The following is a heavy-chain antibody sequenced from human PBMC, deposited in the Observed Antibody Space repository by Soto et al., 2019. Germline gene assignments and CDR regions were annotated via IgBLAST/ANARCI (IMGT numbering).Heavy chain of an antibody. J-gene: IGHJ4*02. CDR3: AIQLWFGETQPYYFDY. Sequence: QLQLQESGPGLVKPSETLSLTCTVSGGSISSSSYYWGWIRQPPGKGLEWIGSIYYSGSTYYNPSLKSRVTISVDTSKNQFSLKLSSVTAADTAVYYCAIQLWFGETQPYYFDYWGQGTLVTVSS. CDR1: GGSISSSSYY. CDR2: IYYSGST. D-gene: IGHD3-10*01. V-gene: IGHV4-39*01.